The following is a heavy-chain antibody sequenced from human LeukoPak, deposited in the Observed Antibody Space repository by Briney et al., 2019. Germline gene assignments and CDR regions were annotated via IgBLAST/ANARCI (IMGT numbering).Heavy chain of an antibody. CDR2: ISWNSGSI. V-gene: IGHV3-9*01. CDR3: ARDPPSFQH. Sequence: GGSLRLSCAASGFTFDDYAMHWVRQAPGKGLEWVSGISWNSGSIGYADSVKGRFTISRDNAKNSLYLQMNSLRAEDTAVYYCARDPPSFQHWGQGTLVTVSS. CDR1: GFTFDDYA. J-gene: IGHJ1*01.